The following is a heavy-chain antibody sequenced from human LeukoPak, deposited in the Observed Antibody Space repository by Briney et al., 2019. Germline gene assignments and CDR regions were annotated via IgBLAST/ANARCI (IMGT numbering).Heavy chain of an antibody. V-gene: IGHV1-46*01. CDR3: ARGAPTTRIGAGRFDY. J-gene: IGHJ4*02. D-gene: IGHD5-12*01. CDR2: INPSGGST. Sequence: ASVKVSCKAFGNSLTNYYVHWVRQAPGQGLEWMGEINPSGGSTSYAQKFQGRITVTRDTYTNTVYMDLSSLRSEDTATYYCARGAPTTRIGAGRFDYWCQGSLLTVAS. CDR1: GNSLTNYY.